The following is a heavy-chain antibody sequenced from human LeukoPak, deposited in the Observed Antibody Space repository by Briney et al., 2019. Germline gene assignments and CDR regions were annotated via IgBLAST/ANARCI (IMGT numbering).Heavy chain of an antibody. J-gene: IGHJ4*02. D-gene: IGHD4-11*01. Sequence: PSETLSLTCAVYGGSFSGYYWSWIRQPPGKGLEWIGYIYYSGSTNYNPSLKSRVTISVDTSKNQFSLKLSSVTAADTAVYYCAREVYSNYVYYFDYWGQGTLVTVSS. CDR3: AREVYSNYVYYFDY. CDR1: GGSFSGYY. CDR2: IYYSGST. V-gene: IGHV4-59*01.